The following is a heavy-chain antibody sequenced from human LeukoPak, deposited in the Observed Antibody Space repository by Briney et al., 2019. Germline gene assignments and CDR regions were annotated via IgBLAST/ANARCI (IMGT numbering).Heavy chain of an antibody. CDR1: GFTFSRYA. D-gene: IGHD4-11*01. V-gene: IGHV3-23*01. Sequence: GGSLRLSCATSGFTFSRYAMSWVRQAPGKGLEWVSAISGSGGSTYYADSVKGRFTISRDNSKNTLYLQMNSLRAEDTAVYYCAKDLRDFGTTVIEYFQHWGQGTLVTVSS. J-gene: IGHJ1*01. CDR3: AKDLRDFGTTVIEYFQH. CDR2: ISGSGGST.